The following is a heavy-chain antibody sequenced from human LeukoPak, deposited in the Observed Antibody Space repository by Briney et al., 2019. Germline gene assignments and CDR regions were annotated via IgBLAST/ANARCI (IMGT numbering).Heavy chain of an antibody. J-gene: IGHJ4*02. Sequence: SETLSLTCSVSGGSISRNYWNWIRQPAGKGPEWIGYTYDTGSTIYTPSLKSRVTISLDTSRNQVSLKLISVTAADTAVYYCARLPPSHLGYFVYWGQGIPVTVSS. V-gene: IGHV4-59*01. D-gene: IGHD3-3*02. CDR3: ARLPPSHLGYFVY. CDR1: GGSISRNY. CDR2: TYDTGST.